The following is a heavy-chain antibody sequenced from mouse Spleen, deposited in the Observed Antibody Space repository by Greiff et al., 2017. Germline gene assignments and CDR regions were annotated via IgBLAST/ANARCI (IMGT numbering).Heavy chain of an antibody. D-gene: IGHD2-14*01. J-gene: IGHJ1*01. CDR3: GRHGYDGDWYLDV. CDR1: GFTFSSYG. V-gene: IGHV5-6*01. Sequence: EVMLVESGGDLVKPGGSLKLSCAASGFTFSSYGMSWVRQTPDKRLEWIATISRGGSYTYFPDSLKGRFTISRDNAKNTLYLQMSSLKSEDTAMYYCGRHGYDGDWYLDVWGAGTTVTVPS. CDR2: ISRGGSYT.